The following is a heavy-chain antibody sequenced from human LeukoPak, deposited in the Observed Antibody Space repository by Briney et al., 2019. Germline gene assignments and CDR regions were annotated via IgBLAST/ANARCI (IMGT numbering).Heavy chain of an antibody. CDR2: ISSSGSTI. J-gene: IGHJ4*02. CDR3: ARASGNSAEFDY. V-gene: IGHV3-48*03. D-gene: IGHD4-23*01. CDR1: GFAFSSYE. Sequence: TGGSLRLSCAASGFAFSSYEMNWVRQAPGKGLEWVSYISSSGSTIYYADSVKGRFTISRDNAKNSLYLQMNSLRAEDMAVYYCARASGNSAEFDYWGQGTLVTVSS.